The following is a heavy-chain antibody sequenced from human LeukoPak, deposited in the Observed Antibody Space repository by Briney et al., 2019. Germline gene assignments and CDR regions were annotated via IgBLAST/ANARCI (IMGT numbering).Heavy chain of an antibody. Sequence: SETLSLTCTGSGGSVNFYYWNWIRQPPGKGLEWIGRIYSTGSTNYCSSLKSRVTMSVDKSKKQFSLNLSSVTAADTAVYYCARGIADPYSFDSWGQGILVTVSS. CDR3: ARGIADPYSFDS. V-gene: IGHV4-4*07. J-gene: IGHJ4*02. CDR2: IYSTGST. D-gene: IGHD6-13*01. CDR1: GGSVNFYY.